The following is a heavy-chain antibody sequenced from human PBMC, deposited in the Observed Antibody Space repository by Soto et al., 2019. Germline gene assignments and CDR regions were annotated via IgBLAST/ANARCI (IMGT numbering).Heavy chain of an antibody. Sequence: ETLSLTCAVYGGSFSGYYWSWIRQPPGKGLEWIGEINHSGSTNYNPSLKSRVTISVDTSKNQFSLKLSSVTAADTAVYYCARWALALVGWYGRYNWFDPWGQGTLVTVSS. CDR2: INHSGST. D-gene: IGHD6-19*01. CDR3: ARWALALVGWYGRYNWFDP. J-gene: IGHJ5*02. V-gene: IGHV4-34*01. CDR1: GGSFSGYY.